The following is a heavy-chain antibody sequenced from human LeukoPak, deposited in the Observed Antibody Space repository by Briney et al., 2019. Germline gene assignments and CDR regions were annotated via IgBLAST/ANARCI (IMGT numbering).Heavy chain of an antibody. CDR2: ISIDTGYK. J-gene: IGHJ4*02. CDR3: ARAWYTDFDY. Sequence: GGSLRLSCAASGFTFGFYSMNWVRQAPGKGLEWVSPISIDTGYKSYADSVKGRFTISRDNAKNSLYLQINSLRAEDTAEYYSARAWYTDFDYWGQGTLVTVSS. V-gene: IGHV3-21*01. CDR1: GFTFGFYS. D-gene: IGHD6-13*01.